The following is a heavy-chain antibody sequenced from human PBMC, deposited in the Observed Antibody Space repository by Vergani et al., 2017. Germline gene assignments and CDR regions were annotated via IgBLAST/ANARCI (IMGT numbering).Heavy chain of an antibody. CDR3: ARGKEYQLLEGGDY. CDR2: IRSSSSYI. CDR1: GFTFSSYS. J-gene: IGHJ4*02. Sequence: EVQLVESGGGLVKPGGSLRLSCAASGFTFSSYSMNWVRQAPGKGLEWVSSIRSSSSYIYYADSVKGRFTISRDNAKNSLYLQMNSLRAEDTAVYYCARGKEYQLLEGGDYWGQGTLVTVSS. V-gene: IGHV3-21*01. D-gene: IGHD2-2*01.